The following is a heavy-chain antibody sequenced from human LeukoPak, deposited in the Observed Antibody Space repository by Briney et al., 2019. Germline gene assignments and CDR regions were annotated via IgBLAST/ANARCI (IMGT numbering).Heavy chain of an antibody. Sequence: PGGSLRLSCAASGFTFSSYAMHWVRQAPGKGLEWVAVISYDGSNKYYADSVKGRFTISRDNSKNTLYLQTNSLRAEDTAVYYCARGLAAAGNPLYYFDYWGQGTLVTVSS. J-gene: IGHJ4*02. V-gene: IGHV3-30-3*01. D-gene: IGHD6-13*01. CDR3: ARGLAAAGNPLYYFDY. CDR1: GFTFSSYA. CDR2: ISYDGSNK.